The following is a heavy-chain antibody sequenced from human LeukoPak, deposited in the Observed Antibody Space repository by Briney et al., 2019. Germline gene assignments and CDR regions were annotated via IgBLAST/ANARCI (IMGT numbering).Heavy chain of an antibody. J-gene: IGHJ4*02. Sequence: GGPLRLPCAASGFMFDDYGMSGVRQAPGKALEWVCGINWNGGRTGYADSVKGRFTISRDNAKNSLYLQMNSLRAEDTALYYCARDYDYGDYPGYWGQGTLVTVSS. D-gene: IGHD4-17*01. V-gene: IGHV3-20*04. CDR2: INWNGGRT. CDR3: ARDYDYGDYPGY. CDR1: GFMFDDYG.